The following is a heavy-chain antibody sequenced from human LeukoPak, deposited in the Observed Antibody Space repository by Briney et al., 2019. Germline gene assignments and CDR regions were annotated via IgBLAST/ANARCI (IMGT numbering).Heavy chain of an antibody. CDR2: ISGSGVT. CDR1: GFTFSTSA. V-gene: IGHV3-23*01. D-gene: IGHD7-27*01. CDR3: AKDLNWGGR. Sequence: GGSLRLSCAASGFTFSTSAMTWIRQAPGKGLEWVSGISGSGVTDYADSVKGRFTISRDNSKNTLYLQMNSLRAEDTAVYYCAKDLNWGGRWGQGTLVTVSS. J-gene: IGHJ4*02.